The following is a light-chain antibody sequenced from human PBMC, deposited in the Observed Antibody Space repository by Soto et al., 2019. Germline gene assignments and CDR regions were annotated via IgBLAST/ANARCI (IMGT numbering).Light chain of an antibody. J-gene: IGLJ1*01. CDR3: SSYTSSSAYV. Sequence: QSVLTQPASVSGSPGQSITISCTETSSDVGGYNYVSWYQQHPGKAPKLMIYDVSNRPSGVSNRFSGSKSGNTASLTISGLQADDEADYYCSSYTSSSAYVFGTGTKVTVL. V-gene: IGLV2-14*01. CDR2: DVS. CDR1: SSDVGGYNY.